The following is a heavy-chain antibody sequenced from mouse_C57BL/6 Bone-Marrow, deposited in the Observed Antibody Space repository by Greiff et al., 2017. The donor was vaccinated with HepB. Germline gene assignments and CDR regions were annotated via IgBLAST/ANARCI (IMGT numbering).Heavy chain of an antibody. CDR2: IYPRSGNT. CDR1: GYTFTSYG. D-gene: IGHD2-4*01. Sequence: QVQLQQSGAELARPGASVKLSCKASGYTFTSYGISWVKQRTGQGLEWIGEIYPRSGNTYYNDKFKGKATLTADKSSSTAYMELRSLTSEDSAVYVCAREGLRRNGDYWGQGTTLTVSS. CDR3: AREGLRRNGDY. J-gene: IGHJ2*01. V-gene: IGHV1-81*01.